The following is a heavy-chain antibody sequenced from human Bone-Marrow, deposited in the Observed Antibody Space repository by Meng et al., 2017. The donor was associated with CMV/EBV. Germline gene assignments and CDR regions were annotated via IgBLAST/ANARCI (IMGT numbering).Heavy chain of an antibody. D-gene: IGHD3-10*01. J-gene: IGHJ6*02. V-gene: IGHV3-30-3*01. CDR2: TSYDGSNK. CDR1: GFRFNSYA. CDR3: ARGKGHFGDELPYYYSVDA. Sequence: GESLKISCTASGFRFNSYAMHWVRQAPGKGLEWVAVTSYDGSNKYYADSVKGRFTISRDNSKQTLYMQMDSLRDEDTAVYYCARGKGHFGDELPYYYSVDAWGQGTTVTVSS.